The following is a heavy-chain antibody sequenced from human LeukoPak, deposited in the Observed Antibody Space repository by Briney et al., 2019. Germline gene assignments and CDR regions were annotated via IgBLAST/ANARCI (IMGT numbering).Heavy chain of an antibody. Sequence: GGSLRLSCAASGFTFSTYAMSWVRQAPGKGLEWVSAISGSGGTTYYADSVKGRFTISRDNSKSTLYLQMNSLRAEDTAVYYCAKDKTSSWDYYFDYWGQGTLVTVSS. V-gene: IGHV3-23*01. CDR2: ISGSGGTT. CDR1: GFTFSTYA. D-gene: IGHD6-13*01. J-gene: IGHJ4*02. CDR3: AKDKTSSWDYYFDY.